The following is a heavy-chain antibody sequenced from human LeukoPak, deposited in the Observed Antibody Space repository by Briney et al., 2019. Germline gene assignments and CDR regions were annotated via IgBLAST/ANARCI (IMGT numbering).Heavy chain of an antibody. J-gene: IGHJ6*03. D-gene: IGHD3-10*01. V-gene: IGHV4-39*07. CDR2: IYYSEST. CDR1: GGSISSSSYY. CDR3: ARSNHPMVRGVKRSNYYYYYMDV. Sequence: PSETLSLTCTVSGGSISSSSYYWGWIRQPPGKGLEWIGSIYYSESTYYNPSLKSRVTISVDTSKNQFSLKLSSVTAADTAVYYCARSNHPMVRGVKRSNYYYYYMDVWGKGTTVTISS.